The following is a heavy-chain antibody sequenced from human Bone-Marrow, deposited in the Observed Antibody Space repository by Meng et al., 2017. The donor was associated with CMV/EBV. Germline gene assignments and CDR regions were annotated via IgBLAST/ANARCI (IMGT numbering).Heavy chain of an antibody. CDR1: GYSFTGYY. Sequence: ASLKVFCKAAGYSFTGYYMNWSRHAPGQGLEWMGWINPNSGGTNYEHKFQGRVTMTRDTSISTAYMELSRLRSANTAVYYCARYEVPHYDFWCCYFGITGSNWFDPWGQGTLVTVSS. J-gene: IGHJ5*02. CDR3: ARYEVPHYDFWCCYFGITGSNWFDP. D-gene: IGHD3-3*01. V-gene: IGHV1-2*02. CDR2: INPNSGGT.